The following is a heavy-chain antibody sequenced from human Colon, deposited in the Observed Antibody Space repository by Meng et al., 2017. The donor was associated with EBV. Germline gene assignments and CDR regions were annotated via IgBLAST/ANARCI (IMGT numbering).Heavy chain of an antibody. CDR3: ARDRKHYGERGWFDP. CDR1: GGSISSGDYY. D-gene: IGHD4-17*01. CDR2: IYYSGST. Sequence: QVRLQELGPGLVQPSQTLSLTCTVSGGSISSGDYYWSWIRQPPGKGLEWIGYIYYSGSTYSNASLKSRVTISIDRSKNQFSLKLSSVTAADTAVYYCARDRKHYGERGWFDPWGQGTLVTVSS. J-gene: IGHJ5*02. V-gene: IGHV4-30-4*01.